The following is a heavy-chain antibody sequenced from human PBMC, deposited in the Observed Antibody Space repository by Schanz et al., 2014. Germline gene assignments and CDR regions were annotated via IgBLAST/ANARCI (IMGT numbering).Heavy chain of an antibody. CDR1: GGSISSYY. CDR3: AREKVDIVVIPGARRNYYYSGMDV. V-gene: IGHV4-4*07. J-gene: IGHJ6*02. Sequence: QVQLQESGPGLVKPSETLSLTCSVSGGSISSYYWSWIRQPAGKGLEWIGRFYSSGSTNYNPSLQVRAPMSIDTSKNQFSLKLSSVTAADTAVYYCAREKVDIVVIPGARRNYYYSGMDVWGQGTTVTVSS. D-gene: IGHD2-2*01. CDR2: FYSSGST.